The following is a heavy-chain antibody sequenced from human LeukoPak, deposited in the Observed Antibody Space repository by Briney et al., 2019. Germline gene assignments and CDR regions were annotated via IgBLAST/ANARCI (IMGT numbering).Heavy chain of an antibody. CDR1: GFTFSSYE. Sequence: GGSLRLSCAASGFTFSSYEMNWVRQAPGKGLEWVSYISSSGSTIYYADSVKGRFTISRDNAKNSLYLQMNSLRAEDTAVYYCARDGKAGIAVAGTVDYWGQGTLVTVSS. V-gene: IGHV3-48*03. J-gene: IGHJ4*02. CDR2: ISSSGSTI. D-gene: IGHD6-19*01. CDR3: ARDGKAGIAVAGTVDY.